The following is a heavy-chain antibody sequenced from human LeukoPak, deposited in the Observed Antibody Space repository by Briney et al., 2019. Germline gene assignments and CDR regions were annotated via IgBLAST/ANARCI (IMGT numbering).Heavy chain of an antibody. CDR3: TKGGYTTYFDY. V-gene: IGHV3-23*01. CDR2: IRATAGTT. J-gene: IGHJ4*02. CDR1: GFTFSSYA. Sequence: PGGSLRLTCAASGFTFSSYAMTRVRQAPGKGLEWVSTIRATAGTTYYEDSVKGRFTISRDNSKNTQWLQMNSLRVEDTAVYYCTKGGYTTYFDYWGQGTLVTVSS. D-gene: IGHD6-13*01.